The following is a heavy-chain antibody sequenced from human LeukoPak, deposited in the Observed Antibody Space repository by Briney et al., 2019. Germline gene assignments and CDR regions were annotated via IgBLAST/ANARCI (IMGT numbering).Heavy chain of an antibody. CDR3: ARERREQLLPPYTRSVTYFDY. Sequence: SETLSLTCTVSGGSISSSSYDWGWIRQPPGKGLEWIGSITYSGSTYYNPSLKRRVTISIDTSKNQFSLKLSSVTAADTAVYYCARERREQLLPPYTRSVTYFDYWGQGTLVTVSS. CDR2: ITYSGST. CDR1: GGSISSSSYD. J-gene: IGHJ4*02. V-gene: IGHV4-39*07. D-gene: IGHD2-2*01.